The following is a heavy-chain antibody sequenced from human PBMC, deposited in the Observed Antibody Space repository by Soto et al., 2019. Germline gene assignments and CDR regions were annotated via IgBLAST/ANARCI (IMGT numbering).Heavy chain of an antibody. V-gene: IGHV3-30*18. Sequence: QVQLVESGGGVVQPGRSLRLSCADSGFTFTDYGMHWVRQAPGKGLEWVAVISYDGSNKNYADSVKGRFTISRDNSKNALYLQMNSLRAMDTAVYYCAKDTYYHDSSGYYVFAYWVQGTLVTVSS. CDR3: AKDTYYHDSSGYYVFAY. D-gene: IGHD3-22*01. CDR1: GFTFTDYG. CDR2: ISYDGSNK. J-gene: IGHJ4*02.